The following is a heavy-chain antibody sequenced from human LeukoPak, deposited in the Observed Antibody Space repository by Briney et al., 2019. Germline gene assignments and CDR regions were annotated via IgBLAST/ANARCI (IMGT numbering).Heavy chain of an antibody. J-gene: IGHJ4*02. D-gene: IGHD6-19*01. Sequence: PGGSLRLSCAASGFTFSSYSMNWVRQAPGKGLEWVSSISSSSSYIYYADSVKGRFTISRDNAKNSLYLQMNSLRAEGTAVYYCARDLRSSGWYYFDYWGPGTLVTVSS. V-gene: IGHV3-21*01. CDR2: ISSSSSYI. CDR1: GFTFSSYS. CDR3: ARDLRSSGWYYFDY.